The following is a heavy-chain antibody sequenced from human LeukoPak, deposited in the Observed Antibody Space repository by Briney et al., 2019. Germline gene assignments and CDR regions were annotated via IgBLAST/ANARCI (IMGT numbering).Heavy chain of an antibody. D-gene: IGHD6-13*01. CDR2: IYYSGST. V-gene: IGHV4-59*01. Sequence: SETLSLTCTVSGGSISSYYWSWIRQPPGKGLEYIGYIYYSGSTNYNPSLKSRVTISLDTSKNQFSLKLSSVTAADTAVYYCARTTEAHSWRTRYYDYYMDVWGKGTTVTVSS. CDR1: GGSISSYY. J-gene: IGHJ6*03. CDR3: ARTTEAHSWRTRYYDYYMDV.